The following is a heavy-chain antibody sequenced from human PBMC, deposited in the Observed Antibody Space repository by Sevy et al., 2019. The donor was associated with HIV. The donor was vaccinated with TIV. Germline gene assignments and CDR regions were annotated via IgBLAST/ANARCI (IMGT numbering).Heavy chain of an antibody. Sequence: SETLSLTCAVSGYSISSGFYWGWIRQPPGKGLEWIVLMYHSGSTYYNSSLQSRVTTSVDTSKNQFSLELTSVTAADTAVYYCARLGIAVAGYFDYWGQGTLVTVSS. CDR1: GYSISSGFY. J-gene: IGHJ4*02. D-gene: IGHD6-19*01. CDR2: MYHSGST. V-gene: IGHV4-38-2*01. CDR3: ARLGIAVAGYFDY.